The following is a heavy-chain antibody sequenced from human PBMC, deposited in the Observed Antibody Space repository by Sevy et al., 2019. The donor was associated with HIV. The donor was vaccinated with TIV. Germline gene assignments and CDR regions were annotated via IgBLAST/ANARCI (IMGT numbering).Heavy chain of an antibody. D-gene: IGHD2-2*01. Sequence: SETLSLTCAVYGGSFSGYYWSWIRQPPGKGLEWIGEINHSGSTNYNPSLKSRVTISVDTSKNQFSLKLSSVTAADTAVYYFARHCTGTSCSHAFDIFVQGTMVTVSS. V-gene: IGHV4-34*01. CDR2: INHSGST. CDR3: ARHCTGTSCSHAFDI. J-gene: IGHJ3*02. CDR1: GGSFSGYY.